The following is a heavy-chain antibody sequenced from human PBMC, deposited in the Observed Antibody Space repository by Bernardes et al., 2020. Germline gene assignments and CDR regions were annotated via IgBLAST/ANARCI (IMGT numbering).Heavy chain of an antibody. Sequence: GGSLRLSCAASGFIFSDYAMSWVRQAPGKGLEWVSAISSSGSTFYADSVKGRFTISRDDSKSTLYLQMNSLSAEDTAVYYCAKGSIVGGTRGFDPWGQGTLLTASS. V-gene: IGHV3-23*01. CDR1: GFIFSDYA. CDR3: AKGSIVGGTRGFDP. CDR2: ISSSGST. J-gene: IGHJ5*02. D-gene: IGHD1-26*01.